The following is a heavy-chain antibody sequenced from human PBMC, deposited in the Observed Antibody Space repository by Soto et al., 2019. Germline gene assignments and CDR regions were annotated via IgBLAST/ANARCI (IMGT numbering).Heavy chain of an antibody. J-gene: IGHJ6*02. CDR1: GFTFSSYG. CDR2: ISYDGSNK. V-gene: IGHV3-30*18. D-gene: IGHD3-9*01. CDR3: AKDRDYDLLTGFPEDPIYYYNYGMDV. Sequence: QVQLVESGGGVVQPGRSLRLSCAASGFTFSSYGMHWVRQAPGKGLEWVAVISYDGSNKYYVDSVKGRFTISRDNSKNTLYLLMHSLRAEDTAVYYCAKDRDYDLLTGFPEDPIYYYNYGMDVWGQGTTVTVSS.